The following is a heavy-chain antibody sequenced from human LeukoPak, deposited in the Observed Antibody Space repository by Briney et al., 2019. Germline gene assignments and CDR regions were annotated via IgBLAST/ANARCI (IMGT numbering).Heavy chain of an antibody. D-gene: IGHD3-22*01. CDR2: VIPILAIS. CDR1: GGTFSTHA. Sequence: SVKVSCKASGGTFSTHAITWVRQAPGRGLEWMGRVIPILAISNYAQMVQDRVTITADKSTSTAYMELSSLRSEDTAVYFCARTNYYDSSGSQGPGTFYYGLDVWGQGTTVTVSS. V-gene: IGHV1-69*04. J-gene: IGHJ6*02. CDR3: ARTNYYDSSGSQGPGTFYYGLDV.